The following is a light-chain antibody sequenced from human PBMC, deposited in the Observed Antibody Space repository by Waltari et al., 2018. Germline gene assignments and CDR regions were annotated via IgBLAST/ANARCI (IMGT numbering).Light chain of an antibody. CDR3: QQSYTTPSLT. CDR2: AAS. V-gene: IGKV1-39*01. CDR1: QSISTY. J-gene: IGKJ4*01. Sequence: DIQMTQSPSSLSAYVGDTVTVTCRASQSISTYLNWYQQKPGKAPKLLIYAASSLQRGVPSRFRGSVSGTEFTLTISSLQPEDFATYYGQQSYTTPSLTFGGGTKVEMK.